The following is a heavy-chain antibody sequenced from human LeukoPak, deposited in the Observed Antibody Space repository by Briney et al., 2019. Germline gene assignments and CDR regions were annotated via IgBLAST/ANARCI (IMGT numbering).Heavy chain of an antibody. CDR3: ARENWFAFDM. D-gene: IGHD3-9*01. CDR1: GFIFSNYW. V-gene: IGHV3-7*01. J-gene: IGHJ3*02. Sequence: GGSLRLSCVASGFIFSNYWMSWVRQAPGKGLEWVANIKRDGSERYYVDSVKGRFTISRDNAKNSLYLQMSSLRAEDTAVYYCARENWFAFDMWGQGTLVAVSS. CDR2: IKRDGSER.